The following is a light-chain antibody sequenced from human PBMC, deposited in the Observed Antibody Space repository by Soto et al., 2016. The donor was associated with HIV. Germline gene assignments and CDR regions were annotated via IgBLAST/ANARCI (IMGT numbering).Light chain of an antibody. J-gene: IGKJ4*01. CDR1: QGISNY. CDR3: QKYNDARALI. V-gene: IGKV1-27*01. Sequence: DIQMTQSPSSLSASVGGRVTITCRASQGISNYLAWYQQKPGKVPKLLIYAASALQSGVPSRFRGSGSGTDFTLTISGLQPEDVATYYCQKYNDARALIFGGGTKVEI. CDR2: AAS.